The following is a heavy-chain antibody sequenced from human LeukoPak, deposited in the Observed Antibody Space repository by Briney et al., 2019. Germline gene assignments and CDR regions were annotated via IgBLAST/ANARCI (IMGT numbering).Heavy chain of an antibody. CDR3: AKYSHSSGPRSFDY. CDR1: GFTFNSYA. J-gene: IGHJ4*02. Sequence: GGSLRLSCAAFGFTFNSYAMSWVRQAPGKGLEWVSSIYGTGGGTYYADSVKGRFTISRDNSKNTLCLQMNTLRAEDTAIYYCAKYSHSSGPRSFDYWGQGTLVTVSS. CDR2: IYGTGGGT. D-gene: IGHD3-22*01. V-gene: IGHV3-23*01.